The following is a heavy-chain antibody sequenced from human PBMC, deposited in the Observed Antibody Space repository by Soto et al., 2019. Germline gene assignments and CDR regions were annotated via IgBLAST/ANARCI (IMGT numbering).Heavy chain of an antibody. CDR3: ARGLTEWPNDY. CDR1: GDSINSGAYY. D-gene: IGHD3-3*01. CDR2: IYNNGGT. V-gene: IGHV4-31*11. J-gene: IGHJ4*02. Sequence: SETLSLTCAVSGDSINSGAYYWTGIRQPPGKGLEWIGCIYNNGGTDYSPSLKSRVTISMDTSKNQFSLRLTSVTAADTAVYYCARGLTEWPNDYWGQGALVTVSS.